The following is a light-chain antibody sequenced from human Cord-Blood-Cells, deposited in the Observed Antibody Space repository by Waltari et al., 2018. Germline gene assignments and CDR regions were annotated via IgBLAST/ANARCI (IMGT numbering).Light chain of an antibody. J-gene: IGLJ2*01. V-gene: IGLV3-19*01. Sequence: SSELTQDPAVSVALGQPVRITCQGDSLRSYYASWYQQKPGQAPVLVIYGKNNRPSGIPDRFSGSSSGNTASLTITGAQAEEEADYYCNSRDSSGNHLVFGGGTKLTVL. CDR2: GKN. CDR1: SLRSYY. CDR3: NSRDSSGNHLV.